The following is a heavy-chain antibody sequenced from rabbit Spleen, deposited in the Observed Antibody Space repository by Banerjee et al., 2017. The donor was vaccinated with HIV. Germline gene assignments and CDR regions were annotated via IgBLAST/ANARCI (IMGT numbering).Heavy chain of an antibody. D-gene: IGHD4-2*01. J-gene: IGHJ4*01. V-gene: IGHV1S45*01. CDR1: GFSFSSSYW. Sequence: QEQLEESGGDLVKPEGSLTLTCTASGFSFSSSYWICWVRQAPGKGLEWIACIYAGSSGNTYYASWAKGRFTISKTSSTTVTLQMTSLTAADTATYFCASVVAGSYRWNLWGPGTLVTVS. CDR3: ASVVAGSYRWNL. CDR2: IYAGSSGNT.